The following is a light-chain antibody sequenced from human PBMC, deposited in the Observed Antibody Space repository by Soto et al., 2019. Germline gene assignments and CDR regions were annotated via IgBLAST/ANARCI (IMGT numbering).Light chain of an antibody. J-gene: IGLJ1*01. Sequence: QSALTPPPSASGAPGQRVTLSCSGSSSNIGSNSVNWYQQLPGAAPKLLIYSNNQRPSGVPDRFSGSKSGTSASLAISGLQSEDEADYYCAAWDDSLNGREVFGTGTKVTVL. CDR2: SNN. CDR1: SSNIGSNS. V-gene: IGLV1-44*01. CDR3: AAWDDSLNGREV.